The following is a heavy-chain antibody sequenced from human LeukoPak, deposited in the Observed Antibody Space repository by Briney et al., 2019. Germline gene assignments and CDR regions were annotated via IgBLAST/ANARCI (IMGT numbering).Heavy chain of an antibody. V-gene: IGHV4-59*12. CDR3: ARQSSSWYARYYFDY. CDR1: GGSISSYY. J-gene: IGHJ4*02. CDR2: IYYSGTT. D-gene: IGHD6-13*01. Sequence: PSETLSLTCTVSGGSISSYYWNWIRQPPGKGLEWIGYIYYSGTTYYNPSLKSRVTISVDTSKNQFSLKLSSVTAADTAVYYCARQSSSWYARYYFDYWGQGTLVTVSS.